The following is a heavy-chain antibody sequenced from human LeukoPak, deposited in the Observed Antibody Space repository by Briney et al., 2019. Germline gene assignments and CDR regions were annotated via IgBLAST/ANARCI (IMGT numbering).Heavy chain of an antibody. D-gene: IGHD2-8*01. CDR1: GYSETFYG. CDR3: AGSLGYCTSNVCYLKY. CDR2: ISAQHGQT. Sequence: ASVKVSCKTSGYSETFYGITWVRQVAGQGLEWMGWISAQHGQTEYAPNSQDRVTMTTDTYTNTAYMELRSLRSDDTAVYYCAGSLGYCTSNVCYLKYWGQGTLVTVSS. V-gene: IGHV1-18*01. J-gene: IGHJ4*02.